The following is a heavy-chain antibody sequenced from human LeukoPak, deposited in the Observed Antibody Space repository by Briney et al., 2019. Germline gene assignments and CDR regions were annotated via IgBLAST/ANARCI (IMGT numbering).Heavy chain of an antibody. CDR1: GFTFGDYV. CDR3: TRDYGWFDY. CDR2: IRGKVHGGTT. Sequence: GGSLRLSCRASGFTFGDYVMTWVRQAPGKGLEWVGFIRGKVHGGTTEYAASVKGRFIISRDDSKSIAYLQMNSLKTEDTAVYYCTRDYGWFDYWGQGTLVTVCS. D-gene: IGHD2-8*02. J-gene: IGHJ4*02. V-gene: IGHV3-49*04.